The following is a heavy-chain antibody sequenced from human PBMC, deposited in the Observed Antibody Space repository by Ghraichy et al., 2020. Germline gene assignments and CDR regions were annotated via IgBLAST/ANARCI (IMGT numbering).Heavy chain of an antibody. Sequence: GGSLXLSCGASGFIFSSYWMSWVRQAPGKGLEWAANIKQGGSAEYYVDSVKGRFTISRDNAKNSLYLQMNSLRAEDTAVYYCARGGVWYGMDVWGQGTTVTVSS. V-gene: IGHV3-7*01. CDR3: ARGGVWYGMDV. D-gene: IGHD3-16*01. CDR1: GFIFSSYW. J-gene: IGHJ6*02. CDR2: IKQGGSAE.